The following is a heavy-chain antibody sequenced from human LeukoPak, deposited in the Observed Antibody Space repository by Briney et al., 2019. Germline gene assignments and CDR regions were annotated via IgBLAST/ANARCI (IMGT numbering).Heavy chain of an antibody. CDR2: INSDGTST. J-gene: IGHJ4*02. D-gene: IGHD3-16*02. Sequence: GGSLRLSCAASGFTFSSYWMHWVRQAPGKGLVWVSRINSDGTSTSNADSVKGRFTISRDNAKNTLYLQMNSLRAEDTAVYYCARNYVWGNYRYFDYRGQGTLVTVSS. CDR3: ARNYVWGNYRYFDY. CDR1: GFTFSSYW. V-gene: IGHV3-74*01.